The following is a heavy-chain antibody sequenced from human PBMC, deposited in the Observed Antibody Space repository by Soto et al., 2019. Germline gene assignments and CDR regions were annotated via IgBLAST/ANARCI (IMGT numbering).Heavy chain of an antibody. CDR3: ATYDFWSGYYSPTYYYYMDV. V-gene: IGHV1-69*02. D-gene: IGHD3-3*01. J-gene: IGHJ6*03. CDR1: GGTFSSYT. CDR2: IIPILGIA. Sequence: SVKVSCKASGGTFSSYTISWVRQAPGQGLEWMGRIIPILGIANYAQKFQGRVTITADKSTSTAYMGLSSLRSEDTAVDYCATYDFWSGYYSPTYYYYMDVWGKGTTVTVSS.